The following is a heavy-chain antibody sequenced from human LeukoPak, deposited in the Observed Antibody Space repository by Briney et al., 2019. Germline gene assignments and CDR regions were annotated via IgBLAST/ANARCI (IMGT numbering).Heavy chain of an antibody. Sequence: SETLSLTCTVSGGSISSSRDYWAWIRQPPGKGLEWIANIYYSGNTYYNASLKSQVSISIDTSKNQFSLRLTSVTAADTAAYYCARQTGSGLFILPGGQGTLVTVSS. J-gene: IGHJ4*02. CDR1: GGSISSSRDY. D-gene: IGHD3/OR15-3a*01. V-gene: IGHV4-39*01. CDR3: ARQTGSGLFILP. CDR2: IYYSGNT.